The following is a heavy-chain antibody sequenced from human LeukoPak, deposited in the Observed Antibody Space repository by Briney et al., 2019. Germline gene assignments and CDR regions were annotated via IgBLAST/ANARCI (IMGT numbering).Heavy chain of an antibody. CDR1: GFTFSSYG. Sequence: GGSLRLSCAASGFTFSSYGMHWVRQAPGKGLERVAFIRYDGSNKYYADSVKGRFTISRDNSKNTLYLQMNSLRAEDTAVYYCAKVLGGYCSGGSRYEDYYYYYMDVWGKGTTVTVSS. D-gene: IGHD2-15*01. CDR2: IRYDGSNK. J-gene: IGHJ6*03. V-gene: IGHV3-30*02. CDR3: AKVLGGYCSGGSRYEDYYYYYMDV.